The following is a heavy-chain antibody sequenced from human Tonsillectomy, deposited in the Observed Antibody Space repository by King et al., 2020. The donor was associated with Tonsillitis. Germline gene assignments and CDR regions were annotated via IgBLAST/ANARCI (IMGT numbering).Heavy chain of an antibody. CDR2: INHSGST. V-gene: IGHV4-34*01. CDR1: GGSFSGYY. CDR3: ARKGHSTSGRYWYFDL. Sequence: VQLQQWGAGLLKPSETLSLTCAVYGGSFSGYYWSWIRQPPGKGLEWVGEINHSGSTNFNPSLKSRVTISVGTSKNQYSLKLSSVTAADTAVYSCARKGHSTSGRYWYFDLWGRGALVTVSS. D-gene: IGHD6-6*01. J-gene: IGHJ2*01.